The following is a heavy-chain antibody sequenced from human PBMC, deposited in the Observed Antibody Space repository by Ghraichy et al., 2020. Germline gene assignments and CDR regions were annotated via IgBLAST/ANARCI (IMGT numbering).Heavy chain of an antibody. J-gene: IGHJ1*01. Sequence: SETLSLTCTVSGGSITSYYWSWIRQTPGKGLEWIGYVYYSGNTNYNPFLKSRVTISVDTTKNQFSLKLSSVTAADTAVYYCARGRAAAEHWGQGTLVTVSS. CDR1: GGSITSYY. CDR2: VYYSGNT. V-gene: IGHV4-59*01. CDR3: ARGRAAAEH. D-gene: IGHD6-13*01.